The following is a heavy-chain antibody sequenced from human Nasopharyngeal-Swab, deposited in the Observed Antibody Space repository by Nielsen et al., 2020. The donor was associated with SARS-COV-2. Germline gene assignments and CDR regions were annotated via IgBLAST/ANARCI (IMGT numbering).Heavy chain of an antibody. D-gene: IGHD6-13*01. CDR2: ISYDGSNK. V-gene: IGHV3-30*18. J-gene: IGHJ4*02. CDR3: AKAGAGSWYGDY. Sequence: GGSLRLSCAASGFTFSSYGMHWVPQAPGKGLEWVAVISYDGSNKYYADSVKGRFTISRDNSKNTLYLQMNSLRAEDTAVYYCAKAGAGSWYGDYWGQGTLVTVSS. CDR1: GFTFSSYG.